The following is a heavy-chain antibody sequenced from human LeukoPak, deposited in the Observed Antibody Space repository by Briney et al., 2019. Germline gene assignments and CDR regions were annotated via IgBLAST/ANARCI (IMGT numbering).Heavy chain of an antibody. CDR2: IYYSGST. CDR3: ARTTVTTCAFDI. V-gene: IGHV4-39*01. Sequence: SETLSLTCIVSGVSISSSSYYWGWIRQPPGQGLVWIGTIYYSGSTYYSPSLKSRVTISVDRSKNQFSLKRTSVTAADTAVYYCARTTVTTCAFDIWGQGTMVTVSS. J-gene: IGHJ3*02. CDR1: GVSISSSSYY. D-gene: IGHD4-17*01.